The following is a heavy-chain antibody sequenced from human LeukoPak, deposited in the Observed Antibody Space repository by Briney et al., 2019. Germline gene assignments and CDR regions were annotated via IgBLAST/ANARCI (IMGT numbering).Heavy chain of an antibody. D-gene: IGHD3-16*02. Sequence: GGSLRLSCAASGFTFSSYAMHWVRQAPGKGLEWVAVISYDGSNKYYADSVKGRFTISRDNSKNTLYLQMNSLRAEDTAVYYCARENDYVWGSYRAYYCGMDVWGKGTTVTVSS. V-gene: IGHV3-30*04. CDR2: ISYDGSNK. CDR1: GFTFSSYA. J-gene: IGHJ6*04. CDR3: ARENDYVWGSYRAYYCGMDV.